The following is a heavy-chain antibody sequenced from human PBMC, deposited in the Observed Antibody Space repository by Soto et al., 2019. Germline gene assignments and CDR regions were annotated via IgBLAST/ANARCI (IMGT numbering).Heavy chain of an antibody. Sequence: QVQLVQSGGEVKKPGASVEVSCRTSGYMFTTYGMSWXRQAPXQGLEWMAWISAYNGNKKYAQKFQGRVTMTTDTPTSTVSMELRNLTSDDTGTYFCARTGGGMAARPLEYWGQGTLVTVSS. D-gene: IGHD6-6*01. CDR3: ARTGGGMAARPLEY. CDR2: ISAYNGNK. CDR1: GYMFTTYG. V-gene: IGHV1-18*04. J-gene: IGHJ4*02.